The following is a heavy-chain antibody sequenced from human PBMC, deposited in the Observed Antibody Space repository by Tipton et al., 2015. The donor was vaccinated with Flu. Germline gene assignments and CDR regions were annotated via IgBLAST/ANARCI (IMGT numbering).Heavy chain of an antibody. Sequence: LRLSCTVSGYSISSGYYWGWIWQPPGKGLEWIGSIYHSGSTYYNPSLKCRVTISVDTSKNQFSLKLSSVTAADTAVYYCARGSLWFGELEKYGFDPWGQGTLVTVSS. CDR1: GYSISSGYY. D-gene: IGHD3-10*01. V-gene: IGHV4-38-2*02. J-gene: IGHJ5*02. CDR2: IYHSGST. CDR3: ARGSLWFGELEKYGFDP.